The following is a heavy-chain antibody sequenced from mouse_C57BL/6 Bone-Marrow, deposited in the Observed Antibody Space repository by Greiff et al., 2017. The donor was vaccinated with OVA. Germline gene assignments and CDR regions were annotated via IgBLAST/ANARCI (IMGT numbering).Heavy chain of an antibody. Sequence: EVKVEESGGGLVQPGGSMKLSCVASGFTFSNYWMNWVRQSPEKGLEWVAQIRLKSDNYATHYAESVKGRFTISRDDSKSSVYLQMNNLRAEDTGIYYCIDSLFDYWGQGTTLTVSS. D-gene: IGHD3-1*01. CDR1: GFTFSNYW. V-gene: IGHV6-3*01. CDR3: IDSLFDY. CDR2: IRLKSDNYAT. J-gene: IGHJ2*01.